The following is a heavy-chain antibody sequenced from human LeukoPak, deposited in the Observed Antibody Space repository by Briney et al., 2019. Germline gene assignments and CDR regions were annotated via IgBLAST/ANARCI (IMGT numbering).Heavy chain of an antibody. CDR3: AREGEKGDGYNHGFDY. V-gene: IGHV3-53*01. D-gene: IGHD5-24*01. Sequence: GGSLRLSCATSGFTVSSKYMSWIRQAPGKGLEWVAVVRKVGTTVYIDSVKGRFTISRDTSKNTLNLQMNSLRAEDTAVYCCAREGEKGDGYNHGFDYWGQGTLVTVSS. J-gene: IGHJ4*02. CDR1: GFTVSSKY. CDR2: VRKVGTT.